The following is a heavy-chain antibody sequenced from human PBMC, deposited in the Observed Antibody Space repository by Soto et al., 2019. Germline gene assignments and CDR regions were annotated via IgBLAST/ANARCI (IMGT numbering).Heavy chain of an antibody. J-gene: IGHJ5*02. Sequence: GGSLRLSCAVSGFTFSSYGMNWVRQAPGKGQEWVAVISYDGSNKYYADAVKGRFTISGDNSKNTLYLQMNSLRAEDTAVYYCARDGPSPQYYDFWSGPWLPNWFDPWGQGTLVTVSS. CDR2: ISYDGSNK. CDR3: ARDGPSPQYYDFWSGPWLPNWFDP. V-gene: IGHV3-30*03. D-gene: IGHD3-3*01. CDR1: GFTFSSYG.